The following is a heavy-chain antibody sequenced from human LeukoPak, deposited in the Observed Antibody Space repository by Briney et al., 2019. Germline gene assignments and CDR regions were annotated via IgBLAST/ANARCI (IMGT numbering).Heavy chain of an antibody. CDR1: GFTFSSYG. Sequence: GGTLRLSCAASGFTFSSYGMSWVRQAPGKGLEWVSGISGSGGSTDYADSVKGRFTISRDNSKNTLYLQMNSLRAEDTAVYYCAKSASAYYYMDVWGKGTTVTVSS. J-gene: IGHJ6*03. V-gene: IGHV3-23*01. D-gene: IGHD4/OR15-4a*01. CDR3: AKSASAYYYMDV. CDR2: ISGSGGST.